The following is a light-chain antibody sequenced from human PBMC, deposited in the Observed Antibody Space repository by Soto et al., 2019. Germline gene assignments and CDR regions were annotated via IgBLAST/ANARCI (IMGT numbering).Light chain of an antibody. CDR2: GAS. CDR3: QQYGTLPTT. V-gene: IGKV3-20*01. Sequence: EIVLTQSSGTLSLSPGERATLSCRASQSVSSSYLAWYQQKPGQAPRLLIYGASSRATGIPDRFSGSGSGTDFTLTISRLEPEDFTVYYCQQYGTLPTTFGPGTKVDIK. CDR1: QSVSSSY. J-gene: IGKJ3*01.